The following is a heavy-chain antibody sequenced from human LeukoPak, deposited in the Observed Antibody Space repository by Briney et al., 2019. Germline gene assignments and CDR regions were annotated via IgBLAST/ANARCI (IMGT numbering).Heavy chain of an antibody. CDR3: AKDIGSYYDY. Sequence: GGSLRLSCAASGFTFSSYEMNWVRQAPGKGLEWVTFIQYDGSKKYYADSVKGRFTISRDNSKNTLYLEMNSLRAEDTAVYYCAKDIGSYYDYWGQGSLVTVSS. D-gene: IGHD3-10*01. CDR1: GFTFSSYE. V-gene: IGHV3-30*02. J-gene: IGHJ4*02. CDR2: IQYDGSKK.